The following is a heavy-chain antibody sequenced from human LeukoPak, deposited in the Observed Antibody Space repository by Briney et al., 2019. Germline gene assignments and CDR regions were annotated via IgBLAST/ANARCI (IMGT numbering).Heavy chain of an antibody. V-gene: IGHV3-23*01. CDR2: ISGSGDNT. CDR3: AKRSVAARNFDY. CDR1: GFTFSDYY. J-gene: IGHJ4*02. D-gene: IGHD6-6*01. Sequence: GGSLRLSCAASGFTFSDYYMSWIRQAPGKGLEWVSVISGSGDNTYYADSVKGRFTISRDNSKNTLYLQMNSLRAEDTAVYYCAKRSVAARNFDYWGQGTLVTVSS.